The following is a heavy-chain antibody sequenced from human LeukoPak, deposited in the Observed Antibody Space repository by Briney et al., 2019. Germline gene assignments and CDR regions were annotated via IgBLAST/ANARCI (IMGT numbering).Heavy chain of an antibody. CDR2: INPNSGGT. CDR1: GYTFTGYY. V-gene: IGHV1-2*02. Sequence: ASVKVSCKASGYTFTGYYMHWVRQAPGQGLEWMGWINPNSGGTNYVQKFQGRVTMTRDTSISTAYMELSRLRSDDTAVYYCARAAVVTAIGYWGQGTLVTVSS. J-gene: IGHJ4*02. D-gene: IGHD2-21*02. CDR3: ARAAVVTAIGY.